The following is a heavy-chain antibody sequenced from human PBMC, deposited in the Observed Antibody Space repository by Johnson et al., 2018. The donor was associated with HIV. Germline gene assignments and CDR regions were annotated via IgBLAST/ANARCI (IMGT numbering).Heavy chain of an antibody. D-gene: IGHD6-6*01. J-gene: IGHJ3*02. CDR1: GFTFSNAW. Sequence: VQLVESGGGLVKPGGSLRLSCAASGFTFSNAWMSWVRQAPGKGLEWVGRIRSKANNYATAYAAPVKGRFTISRDDSKNTAYLQMNSLKTEDTAVYYCTRRYSISSRGYDIWGQGTLVTVSS. V-gene: IGHV3-73*01. CDR2: IRSKANNYAT. CDR3: TRRYSISSRGYDI.